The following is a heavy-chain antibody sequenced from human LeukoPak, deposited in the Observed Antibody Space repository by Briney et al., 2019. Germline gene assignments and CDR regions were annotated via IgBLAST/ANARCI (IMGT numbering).Heavy chain of an antibody. Sequence: GGSLRLSCAASGFTFSNAWMSWVRQAPGKGLEWVGRIKSKTDGGTTDYAAPVKGRFTISRDDSKNTLYLQMNSLKTEDTAVYYCTTAWPPRWIQLWEYFDYWGQGTLVTVSS. CDR1: GFTFSNAW. D-gene: IGHD5-18*01. J-gene: IGHJ4*02. CDR3: TTAWPPRWIQLWEYFDY. V-gene: IGHV3-15*01. CDR2: IKSKTDGGTT.